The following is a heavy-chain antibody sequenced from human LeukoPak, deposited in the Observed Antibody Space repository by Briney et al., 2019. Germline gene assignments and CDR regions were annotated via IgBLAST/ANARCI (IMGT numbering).Heavy chain of an antibody. V-gene: IGHV4-39*01. CDR2: IYYSGST. CDR3: ASNTAMADY. J-gene: IGHJ4*02. CDR1: GGSISSYY. D-gene: IGHD5-18*01. Sequence: PSETLSLTCTVSGGSISSYYGGWIRQPPGKGLEWIGSIYYSGSTYYNPSLKSRVTISVDTSKNQFSLKLSSVTAADTAVYYCASNTAMADYWGQGTLVTVSS.